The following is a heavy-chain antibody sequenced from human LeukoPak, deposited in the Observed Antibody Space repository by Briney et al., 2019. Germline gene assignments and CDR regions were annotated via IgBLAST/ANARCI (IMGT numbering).Heavy chain of an antibody. CDR2: IYYSGST. CDR1: GGSISSGGYY. Sequence: SETLSLTCTVSGGSISSGGYYWSWIRQHPGKGLEWIGYIYYSGSTYYNPSLKSRLTISVDTSKNQFSLKLSSVTAADTAVYYCARGGYCSGGRSYLTWFDPWGQGTLVTVSS. J-gene: IGHJ5*02. V-gene: IGHV4-31*03. CDR3: ARGGYCSGGRSYLTWFDP. D-gene: IGHD2-15*01.